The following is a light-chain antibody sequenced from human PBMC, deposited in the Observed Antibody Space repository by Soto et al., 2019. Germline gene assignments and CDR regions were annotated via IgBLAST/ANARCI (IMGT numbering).Light chain of an antibody. CDR1: QGISNY. Sequence: DIQMTQSPSSLSASVGDRVTITCRASQGISNYLAWYQQKPGKVPKLLIYAASTLQSGVRSRFSGSGSGTDFTLTISSLQPKDVATYYCQKYNSAPQTFGQGTKVEIK. V-gene: IGKV1-27*01. CDR3: QKYNSAPQT. J-gene: IGKJ1*01. CDR2: AAS.